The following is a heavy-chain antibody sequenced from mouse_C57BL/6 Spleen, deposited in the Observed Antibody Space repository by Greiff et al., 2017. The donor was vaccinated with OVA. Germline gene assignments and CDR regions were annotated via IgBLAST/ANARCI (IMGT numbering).Heavy chain of an antibody. J-gene: IGHJ3*01. D-gene: IGHD2-4*01. Sequence: EVQLQQSGPGMVKPSQSLSLTCTVTGYSITSGYDWHWIRHFPGNKLEWMGYISYSGSTNYNPSLKSRISITHDKPKNHFFLKLNSLTTEDTATYYCARDDYDGTWFAYWGQGTLVTVSA. V-gene: IGHV3-1*01. CDR2: ISYSGST. CDR1: GYSITSGYD. CDR3: ARDDYDGTWFAY.